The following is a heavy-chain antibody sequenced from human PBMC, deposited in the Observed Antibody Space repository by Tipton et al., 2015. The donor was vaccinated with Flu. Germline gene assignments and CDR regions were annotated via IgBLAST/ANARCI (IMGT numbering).Heavy chain of an antibody. Sequence: TLSLTCAVSGDSISSDYFWDWIRQPPGKGLEWIATIHRSGSTNYNPSLRSRVTISVDSSKNQLSLKLTSVTAADTAVYYCARARAPYYYYAMDVWGQGATVTVS. D-gene: IGHD3-10*01. CDR1: GDSISSDYF. V-gene: IGHV4-38-2*01. J-gene: IGHJ6*02. CDR2: IHRSGST. CDR3: ARARAPYYYYAMDV.